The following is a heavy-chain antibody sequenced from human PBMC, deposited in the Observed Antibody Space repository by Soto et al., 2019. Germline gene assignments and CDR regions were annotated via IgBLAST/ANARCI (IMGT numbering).Heavy chain of an antibody. CDR3: ARDSTVATHAFDI. CDR2: IIPIFGTS. D-gene: IGHD4-4*01. V-gene: IGHV1-69*13. CDR1: GGTFSSYA. Sequence: GASVKVSCKASGGTFSSYATSWVRQAPGQGLEWMGGIIPIFGTSNYAQMFQGRVTITADDATNTAYMELSSLTSDDTAMYYCARDSTVATHAFDIWGQGTMVT. J-gene: IGHJ3*02.